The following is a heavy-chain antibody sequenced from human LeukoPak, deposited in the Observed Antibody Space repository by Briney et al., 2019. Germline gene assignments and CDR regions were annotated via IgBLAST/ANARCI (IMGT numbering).Heavy chain of an antibody. J-gene: IGHJ4*02. CDR3: AGFIEPSGIDY. CDR1: GGSISSHY. V-gene: IGHV4-59*11. CDR2: IYYSGST. Sequence: KSSETLSLTCTASGGSISSHYWSWIRQPPGKGLEWIGYIYYSGSTNYNPSLKSRVTISVDTSKNQFSLKLSSVTAADTAVYYCAGFIEPSGIDYWGQGTLVTVSS. D-gene: IGHD3-10*01.